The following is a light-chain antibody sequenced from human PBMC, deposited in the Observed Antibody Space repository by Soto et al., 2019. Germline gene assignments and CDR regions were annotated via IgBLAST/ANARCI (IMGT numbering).Light chain of an antibody. CDR1: QNIDNY. CDR3: QESYNSPAVS. Sequence: DIQMTQSPSSLSASLGDRVTITCRASQNIDNYLNWHQHKPGKAPKLLIYATSTLQSGVPARFSGSGSGTEFTLTISTLQSEDFATYFCQESYNSPAVSFGGGTKVEIK. CDR2: ATS. J-gene: IGKJ4*01. V-gene: IGKV1-39*01.